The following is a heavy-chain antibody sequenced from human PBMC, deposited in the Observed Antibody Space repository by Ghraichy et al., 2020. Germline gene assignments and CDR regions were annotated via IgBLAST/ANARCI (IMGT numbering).Heavy chain of an antibody. V-gene: IGHV4-61*02. Sequence: SETLSLTCTVSGGSISSGNYYWSWIRQPAGKGLEWIGRIYATGNTNYNPSLRRRVAMSVDTSRNQFSLRLISVTAEDTAVYYCVRETGYCIGATCYSAFYFDHWGQGTLVTVSS. CDR2: IYATGNT. CDR1: GGSISSGNYY. J-gene: IGHJ4*02. D-gene: IGHD2-15*01. CDR3: VRETGYCIGATCYSAFYFDH.